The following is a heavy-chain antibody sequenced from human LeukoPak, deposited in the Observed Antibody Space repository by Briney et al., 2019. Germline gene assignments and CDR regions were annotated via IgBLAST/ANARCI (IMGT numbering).Heavy chain of an antibody. V-gene: IGHV3-23*01. Sequence: GGSLRLSCAASGFTFSSYAMSWVRQAPGKGMEWVSAISGSGGSTYYADSVKGRFTISRDNSKNTLYLQMNSLRAEDTAVYYCAKGIVPAAANWSDPWGQGTLVTVSS. CDR3: AKGIVPAAANWSDP. J-gene: IGHJ5*02. D-gene: IGHD2-2*01. CDR1: GFTFSSYA. CDR2: ISGSGGST.